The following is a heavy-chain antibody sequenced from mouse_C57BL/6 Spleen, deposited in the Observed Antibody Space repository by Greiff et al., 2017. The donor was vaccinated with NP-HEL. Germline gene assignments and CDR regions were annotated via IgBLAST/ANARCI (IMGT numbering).Heavy chain of an antibody. J-gene: IGHJ4*01. CDR3: ARSNYVDYAMDY. CDR2: IDPSDSYT. D-gene: IGHD2-5*01. CDR1: GYTFTSYW. Sequence: VQLQQPGAELVKPGASVKLSCKASGYTFTSYWMQWVKQRPGQGLEWIGEIDPSDSYTNYNQKFKGKSTLTVDKSSSTAYMQLSSLTSEDSAVYYCARSNYVDYAMDYWGQGTSVTVSS. V-gene: IGHV1-50*01.